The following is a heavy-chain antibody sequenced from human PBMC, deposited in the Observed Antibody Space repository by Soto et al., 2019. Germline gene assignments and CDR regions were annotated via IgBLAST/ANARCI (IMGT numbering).Heavy chain of an antibody. CDR1: GYTFTRYG. CDR2: ISGYNGDT. V-gene: IGHV1-18*01. D-gene: IGHD2-8*01. J-gene: IGHJ6*02. Sequence: ASVKVACKASGYTFTRYGISWVRQAHGQGLEWMGWISGYNGDTNYAQKFQGRVTMTVDTSTTTAFMELTSLTSDDRAVYYCAKNGQPPYYYYGMDVWGQGTTVTVSS. CDR3: AKNGQPPYYYYGMDV.